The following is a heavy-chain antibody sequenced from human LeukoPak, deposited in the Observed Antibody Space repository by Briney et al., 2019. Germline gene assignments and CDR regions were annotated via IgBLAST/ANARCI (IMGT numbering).Heavy chain of an antibody. V-gene: IGHV3-21*01. CDR3: ARSPSTVTTSWFDP. CDR1: GFTFSSYS. Sequence: PGGSLRLSCAASGFTFSSYSMNWVSQAPGKELEWVSSISSSSSYIYCADSVKGRFTISRDNAKNSLYLQMNSLRAEDTAVYYCARSPSTVTTSWFDPWGQGTLVTVSS. CDR2: ISSSSSYI. J-gene: IGHJ5*02. D-gene: IGHD4-11*01.